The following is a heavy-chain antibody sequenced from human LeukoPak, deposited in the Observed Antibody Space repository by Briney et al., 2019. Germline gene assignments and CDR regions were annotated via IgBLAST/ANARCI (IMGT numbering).Heavy chain of an antibody. CDR3: ATDLNSPMIVAPGGAFDI. CDR2: FDPEDGET. CDR1: GYTLTELS. D-gene: IGHD3-22*01. V-gene: IGHV1-24*01. Sequence: GASVKVSCKVSGYTLTELSTHWVRQAPGKGLEWMGGFDPEDGETIYAQKFQGRVTMTEDTSTDTAYMELSSLRSEDTAVYYCATDLNSPMIVAPGGAFDIWGQGTMVTVSS. J-gene: IGHJ3*02.